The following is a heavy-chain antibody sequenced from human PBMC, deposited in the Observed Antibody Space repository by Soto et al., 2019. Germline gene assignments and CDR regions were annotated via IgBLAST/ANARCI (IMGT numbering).Heavy chain of an antibody. CDR2: VYYTGST. CDR3: ARPRQQLARLTFDS. D-gene: IGHD6-13*01. Sequence: WTWIRQPPGKGLEWIGCVYYTGSTNYNPSLKSRGTISVDTSKNQFSLKLTSVTAADTAMYYSARPRQQLARLTFDSWGQGTLVTVSS. J-gene: IGHJ4*02. V-gene: IGHV4-59*08.